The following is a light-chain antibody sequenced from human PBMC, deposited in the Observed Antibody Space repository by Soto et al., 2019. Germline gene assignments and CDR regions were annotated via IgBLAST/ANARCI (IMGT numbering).Light chain of an antibody. CDR3: QQYNNWPPLT. Sequence: EIVMTQSPATLSVSPGERATLSCRASQSVSSNLAWYQQKPGQAPRLLIYGASPRATGIPARFSGSGSGTEFTLTISSLQSEDFAVYSCQQYNNWPPLTFGGGTKVEIK. J-gene: IGKJ4*01. V-gene: IGKV3-15*01. CDR1: QSVSSN. CDR2: GAS.